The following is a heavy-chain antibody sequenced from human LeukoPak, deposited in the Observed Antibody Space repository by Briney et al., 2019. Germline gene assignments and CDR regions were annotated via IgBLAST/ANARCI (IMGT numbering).Heavy chain of an antibody. D-gene: IGHD5-24*01. V-gene: IGHV3-21*01. J-gene: IGHJ5*02. CDR3: SRVDENGYNFA. Sequence: GGSLRLSCAASGFSFSSYSMNWVRQAPGKGLEWVSSISGGSSYIYYADSVEGRFTISRDNAKNSLFLQMNSLRAEDTAVYYCSRVDENGYNFAWGQGTLVTVSS. CDR1: GFSFSSYS. CDR2: ISGGSSYI.